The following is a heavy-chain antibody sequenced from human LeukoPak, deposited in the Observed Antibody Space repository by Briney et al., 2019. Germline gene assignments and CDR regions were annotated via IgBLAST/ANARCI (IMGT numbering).Heavy chain of an antibody. J-gene: IGHJ6*04. CDR3: ARAGVTMVRGRDGMDV. CDR1: GGSISSYY. D-gene: IGHD3-10*01. Sequence: SETLSLTCTVSGGSISSYYWSWIRQPPGKGLEWIGEINHSGSTNYNPSLKSRVTISVDTSKNQFSLKLSSVTAADTAVYYCARAGVTMVRGRDGMDVWGKGTTVTVSS. V-gene: IGHV4-34*01. CDR2: INHSGST.